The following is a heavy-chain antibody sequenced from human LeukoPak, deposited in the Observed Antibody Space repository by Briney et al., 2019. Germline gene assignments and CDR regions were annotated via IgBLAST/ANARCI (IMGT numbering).Heavy chain of an antibody. V-gene: IGHV4-39*07. D-gene: IGHD3-10*01. CDR2: FYYSGST. Sequence: PSETLSLTCTVSGGSITSSSYYWGWIRQPPGKGLQWIGSFYYSGSTYYNPSLKSRVTISLDTSKNQFSLRLSSVTAADTAVYYCARLNPRFTMVRGVIPFDYWGQGTLVTVSS. CDR1: GGSITSSSYY. CDR3: ARLNPRFTMVRGVIPFDY. J-gene: IGHJ4*02.